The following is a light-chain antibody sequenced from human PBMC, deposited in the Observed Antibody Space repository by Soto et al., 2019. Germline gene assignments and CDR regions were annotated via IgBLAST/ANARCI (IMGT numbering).Light chain of an antibody. Sequence: IFLPQSPATLSLSRWEIATLSWRASQSVGKYLAWYQQKPGQAPRLLIYDASNRATGIPDRFSGGGSGTDFTLTISRLEADDFAVYYCQHHGTSSTTFGQGTRLEIK. CDR2: DAS. V-gene: IGKV3-11*01. J-gene: IGKJ5*01. CDR1: QSVGKY. CDR3: QHHGTSSTT.